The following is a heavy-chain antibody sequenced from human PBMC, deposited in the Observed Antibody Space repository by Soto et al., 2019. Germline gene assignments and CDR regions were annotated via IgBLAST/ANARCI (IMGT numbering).Heavy chain of an antibody. CDR1: GFTFSSYG. Sequence: QVQVMESGGGVVQPGRSLRLSCAASGFTFSSYGMHWVRQAPGKGLEWVAVISYDGKNKDYADSVKGRFTISRDNSKNTLYLQMNSLGAEDTAVYYCAKDPKPEIYYYASGIVYWGQGTQVTVSA. CDR3: AKDPKPEIYYYASGIVY. CDR2: ISYDGKNK. V-gene: IGHV3-30*18. D-gene: IGHD3-10*01. J-gene: IGHJ4*02.